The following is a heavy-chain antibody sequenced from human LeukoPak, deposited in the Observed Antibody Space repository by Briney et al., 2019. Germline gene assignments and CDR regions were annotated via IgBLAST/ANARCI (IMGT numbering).Heavy chain of an antibody. CDR1: GFTFSSYA. D-gene: IGHD4-17*01. V-gene: IGHV3-30-3*01. CDR3: ARGFNYGDHYGMDV. J-gene: IGHJ6*02. CDR2: ISYDGGNK. Sequence: GGSLRLSCAASGFTFSSYAMHWVRQAPGKGLEWVALISYDGGNKYYADSVKGRYTISRDNPKNTLYLQMHSLRAEDTAVYYCARGFNYGDHYGMDVWGQGTTVTVSS.